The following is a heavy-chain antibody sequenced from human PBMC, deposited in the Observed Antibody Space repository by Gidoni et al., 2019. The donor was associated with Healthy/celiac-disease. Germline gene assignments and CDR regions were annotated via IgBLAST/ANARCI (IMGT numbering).Heavy chain of an antibody. CDR2: INPNSGGT. Sequence: QVQLVPSGAEVKKPGASVKVSCKASGYTFTGYYMHWERQAPGQGLEWMGWINPNSGGTNYAQKFQGWVTMTRDTSISTAYMELSRLRSDDTAVYYCARVVGANPNWYFDLWGRGTLVTVSS. V-gene: IGHV1-2*04. J-gene: IGHJ2*01. D-gene: IGHD1-26*01. CDR1: GYTFTGYY. CDR3: ARVVGANPNWYFDL.